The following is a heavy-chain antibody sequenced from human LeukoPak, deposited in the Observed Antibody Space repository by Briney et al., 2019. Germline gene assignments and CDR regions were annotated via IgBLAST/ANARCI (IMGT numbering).Heavy chain of an antibody. CDR1: GFTFSRYD. CDR3: ARGPRYGSSDYPNYGMDV. CDR2: IGTGGDT. V-gene: IGHV3-13*01. D-gene: IGHD3-22*01. Sequence: GGSLRLSCAASGFTFSRYDMHWVRQPIGKCLEWVSAIGTGGDTYYLDSVKGRFTISRENAKSSLYLQMNSLRAGDTAVYYCARGPRYGSSDYPNYGMDVWGQGTTVTVSS. J-gene: IGHJ6*02.